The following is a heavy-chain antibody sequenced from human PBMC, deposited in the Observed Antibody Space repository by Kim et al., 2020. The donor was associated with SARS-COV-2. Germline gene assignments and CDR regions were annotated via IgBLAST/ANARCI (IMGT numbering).Heavy chain of an antibody. D-gene: IGHD3-22*01. Sequence: GGSLRLSCAASGFTFSSYAMHWVRQAPGKGLEWVAVISYDGSNKYYADSVKGRFTISRDNSKNTLYLQMNSLRAEDTAVYYCARSVHYYDSSGYYRFDYWGQGTLVTVSS. CDR1: GFTFSSYA. CDR3: ARSVHYYDSSGYYRFDY. CDR2: ISYDGSNK. V-gene: IGHV3-30*04. J-gene: IGHJ4*02.